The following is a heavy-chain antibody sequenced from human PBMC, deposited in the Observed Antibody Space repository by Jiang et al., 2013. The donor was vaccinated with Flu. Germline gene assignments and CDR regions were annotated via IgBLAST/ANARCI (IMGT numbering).Heavy chain of an antibody. J-gene: IGHJ4*02. D-gene: IGHD2-15*01. CDR1: GGSISSSSYY. CDR3: ASGEDGGPFDY. Sequence: SLTCTVSGGSISSSSYYWGWIRQPPGKGLEWIGSIYYSGSTYYNPSLKSRVTISVDTSKNQFSLKLSSVTAADTAVYYCASGEDGGPFDYWGQGTLVTVSS. V-gene: IGHV4-39*01. CDR2: IYYSGST.